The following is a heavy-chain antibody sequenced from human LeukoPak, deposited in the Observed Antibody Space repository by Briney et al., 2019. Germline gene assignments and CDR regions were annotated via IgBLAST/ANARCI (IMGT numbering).Heavy chain of an antibody. Sequence: GGSLGLSCAASGFTFSSYAMHWDRQAPGKGLEWVAVISYDGSNKYYADSVKGRFTISRDNSKNTLYLQMNSLRAEDTAVYYCARDRYYDSSGYYDYYFDYWGQGTLVTVSS. CDR2: ISYDGSNK. V-gene: IGHV3-30*04. CDR1: GFTFSSYA. CDR3: ARDRYYDSSGYYDYYFDY. D-gene: IGHD3-22*01. J-gene: IGHJ4*02.